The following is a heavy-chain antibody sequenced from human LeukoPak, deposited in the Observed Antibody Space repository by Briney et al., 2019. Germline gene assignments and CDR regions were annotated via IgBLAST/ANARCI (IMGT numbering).Heavy chain of an antibody. CDR2: ICYSGST. CDR1: GGSISSSSYY. D-gene: IGHD2-2*01. Sequence: PSETLSLTCTVSGGSISSSSYYWGWVRQPPGKGLEWLGSICYSGSTYYNPSLKSRVTISVDTSKNQFSLKLSSVTAADTAVYYCARDIVVVPAAFDYWGQGTLVTVSS. V-gene: IGHV4-39*07. J-gene: IGHJ4*02. CDR3: ARDIVVVPAAFDY.